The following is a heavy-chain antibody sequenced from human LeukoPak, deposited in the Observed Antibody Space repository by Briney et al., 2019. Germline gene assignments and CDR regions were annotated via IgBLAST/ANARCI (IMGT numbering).Heavy chain of an antibody. D-gene: IGHD3-3*01. CDR2: IKSKTDGGTT. CDR1: GFTFSNAW. CDR3: ARERVTIFGVVIPPTDY. Sequence: GGSLRLSCAASGFTFSNAWMSWVRQAPGKGLEWVGRIKSKTDGGTTDYAAPVKGRFTISRDDSKNTLYLQMNSLKTEDTAVYYCARERVTIFGVVIPPTDYWGQGTLVTVSS. J-gene: IGHJ4*02. V-gene: IGHV3-15*01.